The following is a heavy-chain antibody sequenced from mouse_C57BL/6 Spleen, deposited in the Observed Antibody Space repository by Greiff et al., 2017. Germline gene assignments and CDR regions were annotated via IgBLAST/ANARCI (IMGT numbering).Heavy chain of an antibody. Sequence: VQLKESVAELVRPGASVKLSCTASGFNIKNTYMHWVKQRPEQGLEWIGRIDPANGNTKYAPKFQGKATITADTSSNTAYLQLSSLTSEDTAIYYCATPYGSRGYFDYWGQGTTLTVSS. D-gene: IGHD1-1*01. CDR2: IDPANGNT. J-gene: IGHJ2*01. CDR3: ATPYGSRGYFDY. CDR1: GFNIKNTY. V-gene: IGHV14-3*01.